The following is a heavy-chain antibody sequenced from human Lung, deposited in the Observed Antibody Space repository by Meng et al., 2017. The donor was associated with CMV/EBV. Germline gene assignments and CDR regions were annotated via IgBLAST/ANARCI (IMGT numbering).Heavy chain of an antibody. CDR2: TYYRSKWYH. CDR3: ARGINGGCGD. D-gene: IGHD4-23*01. J-gene: IGHJ4*02. CDR1: GDIVPSNSAA. Sequence: QVQLQQSGPGLVKPSQTPSLTCAISGDIVPSNSAAWHWIRQSPSRGLEWLGRTYYRSKWYHEYAVSVKSRITISPDTPKNQFSLQLNSMTPEDTAVYYCARGINGGCGDWGQGTLVTVSS. V-gene: IGHV6-1*01.